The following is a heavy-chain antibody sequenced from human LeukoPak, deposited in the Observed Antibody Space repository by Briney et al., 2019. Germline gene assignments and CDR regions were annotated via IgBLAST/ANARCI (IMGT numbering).Heavy chain of an antibody. V-gene: IGHV1-8*01. CDR3: ASGLALSRVFDP. D-gene: IGHD3-10*01. CDR2: MNPNSGNT. Sequence: GSSVKVSCKASGYTFTSYDINWVRQATGQGLEWMGWMNPNSGNTGYAQKFQGRVTMTRNTSISTAYMELSSLRSEDTAVYYCASGLALSRVFDPWGQGTLVTVSS. J-gene: IGHJ5*02. CDR1: GYTFTSYD.